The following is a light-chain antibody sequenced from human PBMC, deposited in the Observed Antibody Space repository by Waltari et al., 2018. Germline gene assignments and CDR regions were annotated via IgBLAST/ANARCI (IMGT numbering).Light chain of an antibody. CDR2: GAS. Sequence: EIVLTQSPGTLSLSPGERATLSCRASQSVSSSYLAWYQQKPGQAPRLLIYGASSRATGIPDRFSGSGSGTDFTLTISRLEPEDFAMFYCQQYGSSMGLTFGGGTKVEIK. CDR1: QSVSSSY. CDR3: QQYGSSMGLT. V-gene: IGKV3-20*01. J-gene: IGKJ4*01.